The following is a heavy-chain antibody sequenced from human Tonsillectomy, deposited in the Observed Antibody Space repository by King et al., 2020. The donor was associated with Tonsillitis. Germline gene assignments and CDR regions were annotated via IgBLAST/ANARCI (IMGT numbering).Heavy chain of an antibody. CDR2: IYPSDSDT. CDR1: GYSFTSYW. CDR3: ARNSGYDSDYNYGMDV. Sequence: VQLVESGAEVKKPGESLKISCKGSGYSFTSYWIAWVRQMPGKGLEWMGNIYPSDSDTRYSPSFQGQVTISADKSINTAYLQWSSLKASDTAMYYCARNSGYDSDYNYGMDVWGQGTTVTVSS. J-gene: IGHJ6*02. V-gene: IGHV5-51*01. D-gene: IGHD5-12*01.